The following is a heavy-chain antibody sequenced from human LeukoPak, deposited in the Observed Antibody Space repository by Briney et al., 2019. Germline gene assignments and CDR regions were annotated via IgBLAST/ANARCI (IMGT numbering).Heavy chain of an antibody. J-gene: IGHJ4*02. D-gene: IGHD1-20*01. V-gene: IGHV1-69*06. CDR2: IIPIFGTA. CDR3: ARVNWNDVLYYFDY. CDR1: GGTFSSYA. Sequence: SVKVSCKASGGTFSSYAISWVRQAPGQGLEWMGGIIPIFGTANYAQKFQGRVTITADKSTSTAYMELSSLRSEDTAVYYCARVNWNDVLYYFDYWGQGTLVAVSS.